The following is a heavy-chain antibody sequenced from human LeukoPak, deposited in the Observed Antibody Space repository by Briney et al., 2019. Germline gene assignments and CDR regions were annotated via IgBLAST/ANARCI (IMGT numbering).Heavy chain of an antibody. CDR1: GFTVSSNS. V-gene: IGHV3-66*04. CDR3: ARQIHHYYDTSGYFDY. CDR2: IYSGGST. J-gene: IGHJ4*02. Sequence: PGGSLRLSCAASGFTVSSNSMSWVRQAPGKGLEWVSVIYSGGSTYYADSVKGRFTISRDNSKNTLYLQMNSLRAEDTAVYYCARQIHHYYDTSGYFDYWGQGTLVTVSS. D-gene: IGHD3-22*01.